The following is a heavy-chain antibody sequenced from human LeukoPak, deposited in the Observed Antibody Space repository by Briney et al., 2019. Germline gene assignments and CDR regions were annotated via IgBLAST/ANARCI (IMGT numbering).Heavy chain of an antibody. CDR1: GFTFSSYA. V-gene: IGHV3-21*01. J-gene: IGHJ5*02. CDR2: ISSSSSYI. Sequence: GGSLRLSCAASGFTFSSYAMSWVRQAPGKGLEWVSAISSSSSYIYYADSVKGRFTISRDNAKNSLYLQMNSLRAEDTAVYYCAITGTTNWFDPWGQGTLVTVSS. CDR3: AITGTTNWFDP. D-gene: IGHD1-7*01.